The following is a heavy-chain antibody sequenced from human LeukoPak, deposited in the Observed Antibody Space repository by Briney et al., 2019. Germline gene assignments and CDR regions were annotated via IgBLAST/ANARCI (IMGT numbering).Heavy chain of an antibody. D-gene: IGHD1-1*01. V-gene: IGHV1-2*02. CDR1: GYMFSDYY. CDR2: LRGDTGDT. CDR3: ARVRDNACDY. J-gene: IGHJ4*02. Sequence: ASVTVSCKPSGYMFSDYYMHWVRQAPGQGLEWMGWLRGDTGDTDSPQKFKGRVTMTRDTATNTAYMQLSRLTYDDTAIYFCARVRDNACDYWGQGTLVTVSS.